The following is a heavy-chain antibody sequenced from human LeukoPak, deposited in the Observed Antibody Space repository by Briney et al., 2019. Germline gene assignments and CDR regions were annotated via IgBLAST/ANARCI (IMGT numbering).Heavy chain of an antibody. J-gene: IGHJ6*03. Sequence: TSETLSLTCTVSGGSISSYYWSWIRQPPGKGLEWIGYIYYSGSTNYNPSLKSRVTISVDTSKNQFSLELFSVTAADTALYYCARGLRRLAGYGYYYYYYMDVWAKGTTVSVSS. CDR2: IYYSGST. CDR1: GGSISSYY. CDR3: ARGLRRLAGYGYYYYYYMDV. D-gene: IGHD5-18*01. V-gene: IGHV4-59*12.